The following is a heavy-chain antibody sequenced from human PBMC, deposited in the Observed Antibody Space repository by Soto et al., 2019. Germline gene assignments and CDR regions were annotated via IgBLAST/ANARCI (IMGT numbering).Heavy chain of an antibody. D-gene: IGHD2-15*01. J-gene: IGHJ6*02. V-gene: IGHV3-7*03. CDR2: IKQDGSEK. Sequence: GGSLRLSCAASGFTFSSYWRSWVRQAPGKGLEWVANIKQDGSEKYYVDSVKGRFTISRDNAKNSLYLQMNSLRAEDTAVYYCARSRSPSYGMDVWGQGTTVTVSS. CDR3: ARSRSPSYGMDV. CDR1: GFTFSSYW.